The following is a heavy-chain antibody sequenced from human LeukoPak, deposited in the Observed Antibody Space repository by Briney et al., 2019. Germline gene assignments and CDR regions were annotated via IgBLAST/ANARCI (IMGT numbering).Heavy chain of an antibody. CDR2: ISAYNGNT. J-gene: IGHJ4*02. D-gene: IGHD5-18*01. Sequence: ASVKVSCKASGYTFTSYGISWVRQAPGQGLEWMGWISAYNGNTNYAQKFQGRVTMTRDTSISTAYMELSRLRSDDTTVYYCARGTQYSYGRCDYWGQGTLVTVSS. CDR1: GYTFTSYG. V-gene: IGHV1-18*01. CDR3: ARGTQYSYGRCDY.